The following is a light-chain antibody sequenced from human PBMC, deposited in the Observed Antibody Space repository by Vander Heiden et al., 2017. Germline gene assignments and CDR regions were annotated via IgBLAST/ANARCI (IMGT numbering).Light chain of an antibody. CDR1: SSDVGSYNL. Sequence: SPLPHPASGPRSPGQSITISCTGTSSDVGSYNLVSWYQQHPGKAPKLMIYEGSKRPSGVSNRFSGSKSGNTTSLTISGLQAEDEADYYCCSYAGSSTYVFGTGTKVTVL. V-gene: IGLV2-23*01. CDR3: CSYAGSSTYV. CDR2: EGS. J-gene: IGLJ1*01.